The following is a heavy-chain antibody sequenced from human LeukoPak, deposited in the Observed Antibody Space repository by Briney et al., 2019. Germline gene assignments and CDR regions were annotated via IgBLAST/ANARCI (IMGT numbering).Heavy chain of an antibody. CDR3: ARDIYGSGSYYLDFDY. V-gene: IGHV3-7*01. D-gene: IGHD3-10*01. CDR1: GFAFNYAW. Sequence: GGSLRLSCAASGFAFNYAWVSWVRQAPGKGLEWVANIKQDGSEKYYVDSVKGRFTISRDNAKNSLYLQMNSLRAEDTAVYYCARDIYGSGSYYLDFDYWGQGTLVTVSS. CDR2: IKQDGSEK. J-gene: IGHJ4*02.